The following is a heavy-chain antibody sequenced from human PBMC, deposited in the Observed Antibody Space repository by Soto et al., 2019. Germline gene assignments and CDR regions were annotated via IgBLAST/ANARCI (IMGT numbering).Heavy chain of an antibody. CDR1: GGSISSSSYY. CDR2: IYYSGST. V-gene: IGHV4-39*01. D-gene: IGHD6-13*01. CDR3: ATLAGYSRKKYYFDY. J-gene: IGHJ4*02. Sequence: QLQLQESGPGLVKPSETLSLTCTVSGGSISSSSYYWGWIRQPPGKGLEWIGSIYYSGSTYYNPSLKSRVTISVDTSKNQFSLKLSSVTAADTAVYYCATLAGYSRKKYYFDYWGQGTLVTVSS.